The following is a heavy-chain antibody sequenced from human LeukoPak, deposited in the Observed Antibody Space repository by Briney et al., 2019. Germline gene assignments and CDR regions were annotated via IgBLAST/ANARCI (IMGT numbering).Heavy chain of an antibody. Sequence: SETLSLTCTVSGGSISSSSYYWGWIRQPPGKGLEWIGSIYYSGSTYYNPSLKSRVTISVDTSKNQFSLKLSSVTAADTAVYYCARSLITPTNWFDPWGQGTLVTVSS. CDR3: ARSLITPTNWFDP. CDR2: IYYSGST. CDR1: GGSISSSSYY. D-gene: IGHD2-15*01. V-gene: IGHV4-39*01. J-gene: IGHJ5*02.